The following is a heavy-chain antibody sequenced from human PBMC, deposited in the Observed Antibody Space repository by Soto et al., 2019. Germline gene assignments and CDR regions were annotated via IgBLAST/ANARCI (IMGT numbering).Heavy chain of an antibody. CDR2: INPSGGST. D-gene: IGHD4-17*01. CDR3: AREEKDYGDYGTDY. V-gene: IGHV1-46*01. CDR1: GYTFTSYY. J-gene: IGHJ4*02. Sequence: QVQLVQSGAEVKKPGASVKVSCKASGYTFTSYYMHWVRQAPGQGLEWMGIINPSGGSTSYAQKFQGRVTLTRDKSTSTVYRELSRLRSEDTDVYYCAREEKDYGDYGTDYWGQGPLLTVSS.